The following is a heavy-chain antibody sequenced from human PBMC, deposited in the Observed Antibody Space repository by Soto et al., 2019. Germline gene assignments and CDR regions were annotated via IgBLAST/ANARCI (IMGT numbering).Heavy chain of an antibody. J-gene: IGHJ6*02. CDR1: GGSISSYY. D-gene: IGHD3-16*01. V-gene: IGHV4-59*01. Sequence: SETLSLTCTVSGGSISSYYWSWIRQPPGKGLEWIGYIYYSGSTNYNPSLKSRVTTSVDTSKNQFSLKLSSVTAADTAVYYCARLLGADYYGMDVWGQGTTVTVSS. CDR2: IYYSGST. CDR3: ARLLGADYYGMDV.